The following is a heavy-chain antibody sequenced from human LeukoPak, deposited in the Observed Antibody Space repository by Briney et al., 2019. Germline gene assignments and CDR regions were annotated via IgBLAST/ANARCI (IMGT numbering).Heavy chain of an antibody. CDR1: GGSISSGDYY. D-gene: IGHD2-15*01. Sequence: SETLSLTCTVSGGSISSGDYYWSWIRQPPGKGLEWIGYIYYSGSTYYNPSLKSRVTISVDTSKNQFSLKLSSVTAADTAVYYCATLVVAATHMDYWGQGTLVTVSS. CDR3: ATLVVAATHMDY. CDR2: IYYSGST. V-gene: IGHV4-30-4*08. J-gene: IGHJ4*02.